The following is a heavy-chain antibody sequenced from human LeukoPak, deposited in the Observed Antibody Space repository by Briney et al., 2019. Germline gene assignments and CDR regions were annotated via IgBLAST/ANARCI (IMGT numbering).Heavy chain of an antibody. J-gene: IGHJ4*02. Sequence: HPGGSLRLSCAASGFTFSSYAMSWVRQAPGKRLDWVSYISSSSSTIYYADSVKGRFTTSRDNANNSLYLQMNSLRDEDTAVYYCARARRYRSSWYHDYWGQGSLVTVSS. CDR1: GFTFSSYA. D-gene: IGHD6-13*01. CDR3: ARARRYRSSWYHDY. V-gene: IGHV3-48*02. CDR2: ISSSSSTI.